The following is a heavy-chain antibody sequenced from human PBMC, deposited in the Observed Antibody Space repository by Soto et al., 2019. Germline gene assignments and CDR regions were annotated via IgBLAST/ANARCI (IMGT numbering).Heavy chain of an antibody. Sequence: LRLSCAASGFTFSSYSMNWVRQAPGKELEWVSYISSSSSTIYYADSVKGRFTISRDNAKNSLYLQMNSLRDEDTAVYYCSGLRYCDWPFYGMDVWGQGTSVTVSS. CDR3: SGLRYCDWPFYGMDV. D-gene: IGHD3-9*01. CDR2: ISSSSSTI. V-gene: IGHV3-48*02. CDR1: GFTFSSYS. J-gene: IGHJ6*02.